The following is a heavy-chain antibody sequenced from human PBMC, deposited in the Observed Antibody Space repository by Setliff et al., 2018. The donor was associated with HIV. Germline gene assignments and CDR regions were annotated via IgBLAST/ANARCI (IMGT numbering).Heavy chain of an antibody. D-gene: IGHD2-2*01. CDR3: VKAVIVVIPAAIFDY. Sequence: PSETLSLTCSVSGGSISSNSYYWGWIRPPPGKGLEWIVQIFHTGSTYYNPSLKSRVTISVDTSKTQFFLKLTSVPAADTAVYYCVKAVIVVIPAAIFDYWGQGTLVTVSS. V-gene: IGHV4-39*01. CDR2: IFHTGST. J-gene: IGHJ4*02. CDR1: GGSISSNSYY.